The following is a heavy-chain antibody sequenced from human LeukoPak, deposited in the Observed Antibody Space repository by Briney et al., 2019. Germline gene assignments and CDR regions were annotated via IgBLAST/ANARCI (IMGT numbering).Heavy chain of an antibody. J-gene: IGHJ3*02. Sequence: PGGSLRLSCAASGFTLTNRAVAWVRQAPGTGLEWVAAEGSAGGTYYADSVKGRFTIYKDNSEKTLSLQLDRLRVEDTALYYCASRTWVGGGFYAFDIWGQGTMVTVSS. CDR1: GFTLTNRA. CDR3: ASRTWVGGGFYAFDI. V-gene: IGHV3-23*01. CDR2: EGSAGGT. D-gene: IGHD3-16*01.